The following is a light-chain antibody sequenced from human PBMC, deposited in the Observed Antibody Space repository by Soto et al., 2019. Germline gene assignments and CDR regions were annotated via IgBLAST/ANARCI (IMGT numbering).Light chain of an antibody. V-gene: IGKV4-1*01. CDR3: QQRNIWPPVT. CDR2: GAF. CDR1: QSVLYSSNNKNY. J-gene: IGKJ5*01. Sequence: IEMTQSPDSLAVSLGERATINCKSSQSVLYSSNNKNYLAWYQQKPGQPPRLLIYGAFNRAAGIPARFSGSGSGTDFTLTISSLEPEDSAVYYCQQRNIWPPVTFGQGTRLEIK.